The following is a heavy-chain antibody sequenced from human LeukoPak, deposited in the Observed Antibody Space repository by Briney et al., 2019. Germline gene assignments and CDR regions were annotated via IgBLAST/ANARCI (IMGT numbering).Heavy chain of an antibody. CDR1: GFTFSSYS. Sequence: KPGGSLRLSCAASGFTFSSYSMNWVRQAPGKGLEWVSSISSSSSYIYYADSVKGRFTISRDNAKNSLYLQMNSLRAEDTALYYCARNLMTTARPGAFDIWGQGTMVTVSS. V-gene: IGHV3-21*04. D-gene: IGHD4-17*01. J-gene: IGHJ3*02. CDR3: ARNLMTTARPGAFDI. CDR2: ISSSSSYI.